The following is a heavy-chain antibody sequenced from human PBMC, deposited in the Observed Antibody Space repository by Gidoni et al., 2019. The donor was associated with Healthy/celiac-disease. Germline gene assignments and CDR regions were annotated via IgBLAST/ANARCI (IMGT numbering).Heavy chain of an antibody. CDR2: IYYSGST. V-gene: IGHV4-31*03. Sequence: QVQLQESGPGLVKPSQTLSLTSTVSGGSIRSGGYYWSWIRQHPGKGLEWIGYIYYSGSTYYNPSLKSRVTISVDTSKNQFSLKLSSVTAADTAVYYCARGFREYYGSGSYNWFDPWGQGTLVTVSS. CDR3: ARGFREYYGSGSYNWFDP. J-gene: IGHJ5*02. D-gene: IGHD3-10*01. CDR1: GGSIRSGGYY.